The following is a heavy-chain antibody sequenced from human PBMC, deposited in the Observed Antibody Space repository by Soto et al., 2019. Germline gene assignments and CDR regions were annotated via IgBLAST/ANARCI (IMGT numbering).Heavy chain of an antibody. J-gene: IGHJ3*02. CDR1: GFTFSSYG. CDR2: IWYDGSNK. Sequence: QVQRVESGGGVFQPGMSLRLSCAPSGFTFSSYGMHWARQAPGKGLEWVAVIWYDGSNKVYADSVKGRFTISRDNSKNTLYLQMNSLRAEDTAVCYCARDLSGDYGALDTWGQGTMVTVSS. CDR3: ARDLSGDYGALDT. D-gene: IGHD3-10*01. V-gene: IGHV3-33*01.